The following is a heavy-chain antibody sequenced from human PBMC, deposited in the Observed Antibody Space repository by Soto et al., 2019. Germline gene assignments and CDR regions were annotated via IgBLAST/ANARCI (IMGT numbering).Heavy chain of an antibody. CDR1: GYTFSTYR. D-gene: IGHD3-10*01. J-gene: IGHJ4*02. Sequence: QVQLVQSGAEVKKPGASVKVSCKASGYTFSTYRISWVRQAPAQGLEWMGWIGDYNGHTNYARKLQGRVTMTTDTSRTTVDRELWRLRSDDTAVYYCAREAQDDYGAENYAFDRWGQGTLVAVSS. V-gene: IGHV1-18*01. CDR2: IGDYNGHT. CDR3: AREAQDDYGAENYAFDR.